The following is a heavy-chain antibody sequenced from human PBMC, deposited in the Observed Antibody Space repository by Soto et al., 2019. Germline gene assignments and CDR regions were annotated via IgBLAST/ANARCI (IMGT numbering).Heavy chain of an antibody. J-gene: IGHJ4*02. CDR3: VRQYFDFWTDFPDFDY. Sequence: QVQLVQSGTEVKTPGASVKVSCKTSGYTFSKYDISWVRQAPGQGLEWMGLINANSGRANYAQKLQGRVTMTTDTSTSTAYMGRGSLRSDDTAVYYCVRQYFDFWTDFPDFDYWGQGTLVTVSS. V-gene: IGHV1-18*01. CDR2: INANSGRA. CDR1: GYTFSKYD. D-gene: IGHD3-3*01.